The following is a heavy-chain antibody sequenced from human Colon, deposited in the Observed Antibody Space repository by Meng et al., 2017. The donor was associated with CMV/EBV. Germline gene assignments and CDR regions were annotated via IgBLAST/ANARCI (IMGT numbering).Heavy chain of an antibody. Sequence: ESLRLSCTVSGGSVTDFHYWSWVRQPPGKGLEWIAYVSYNGNTNYNRSLRSRVTISSDAAKNQFSLRLTSATTADTAVYFCARGWADIRFSGAMDVWGQGTTVTVSS. J-gene: IGHJ6*02. CDR2: VSYNGNT. D-gene: IGHD3-3*01. CDR3: ARGWADIRFSGAMDV. CDR1: GGSVTDFHY. V-gene: IGHV4-59*02.